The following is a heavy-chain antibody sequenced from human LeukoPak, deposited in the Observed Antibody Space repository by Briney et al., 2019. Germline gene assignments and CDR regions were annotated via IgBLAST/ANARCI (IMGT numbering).Heavy chain of an antibody. CDR1: GGSFSGYY. CDR3: ARQSAVAGILGLYYYYYMDV. D-gene: IGHD6-19*01. CDR2: INHSGST. J-gene: IGHJ6*03. Sequence: MSSETLSLTCAVYGGSFSGYYWSWIRQPPGKGLEWIGEINHSGSTNYNPSLKSRVTISVDTSKNQFSLKLSSVTAADTAVYYCARQSAVAGILGLYYYYYMDVWGKGTTVTISS. V-gene: IGHV4-34*01.